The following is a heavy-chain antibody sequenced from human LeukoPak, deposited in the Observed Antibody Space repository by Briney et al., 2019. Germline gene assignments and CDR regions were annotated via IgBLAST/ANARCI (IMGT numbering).Heavy chain of an antibody. CDR1: GYSFTNYW. Sequence: GESLKISCKASGYSFTNYWIGWGRQMPGKGLEWMGTIYPGDSDTRYRPSFQGLVAISADKSASTAYLQWSSLKASDTAIYYCARLGVEAYDGSGYYYFDYWGQGALVTVFS. CDR3: ARLGVEAYDGSGYYYFDY. D-gene: IGHD3-22*01. V-gene: IGHV5-51*01. J-gene: IGHJ4*02. CDR2: IYPGDSDT.